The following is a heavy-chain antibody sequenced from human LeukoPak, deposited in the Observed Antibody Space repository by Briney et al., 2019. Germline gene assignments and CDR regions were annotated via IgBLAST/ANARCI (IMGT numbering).Heavy chain of an antibody. CDR3: AKDALDILTGYYWYAFDI. V-gene: IGHV3-30*02. CDR2: IRYDGSNK. D-gene: IGHD3-9*01. J-gene: IGHJ3*02. Sequence: GGSLRLSCAASGFTFSSYGMHWVRQAPGKGLEWVAFIRYDGSNKYYADSVKGRFTISRDNSKNTLYLHMNSLRAEDTAVYYCAKDALDILTGYYWYAFDIWGQGTMVTVSS. CDR1: GFTFSSYG.